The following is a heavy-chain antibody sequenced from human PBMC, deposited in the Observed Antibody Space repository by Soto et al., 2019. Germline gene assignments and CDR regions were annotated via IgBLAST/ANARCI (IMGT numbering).Heavy chain of an antibody. V-gene: IGHV1-69*12. CDR3: ASRVEPDYYETSRYG. Sequence: QVQLVQSGAEVKKPGSSVKVSCKASGGTFSNYARSWLRPAPGQGLVWMGDTIPIFGTTNNAQKFQGRVTITADEVTSTAYVVLSSLRSADAAGYYCASRVEPDYYETSRYGWGQGTLVTVSS. CDR1: GGTFSNYA. CDR2: TIPIFGTT. D-gene: IGHD3-22*01. J-gene: IGHJ1*01.